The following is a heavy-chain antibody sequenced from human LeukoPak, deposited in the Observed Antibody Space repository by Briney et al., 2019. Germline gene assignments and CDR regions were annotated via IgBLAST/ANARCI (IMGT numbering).Heavy chain of an antibody. J-gene: IGHJ3*02. CDR2: IWYDGSNK. CDR3: AREDQEVDAFDI. Sequence: PGGSLRLSCAASGFTFSSYGMHWVRQAPGKGLEWVAVIWYDGSNKYYADSVKGRFTISRDNSKNTLYLQMNSLRAEDTAVYYCAREDQEVDAFDIWGQGTMVTVSS. CDR1: GFTFSSYG. V-gene: IGHV3-33*01.